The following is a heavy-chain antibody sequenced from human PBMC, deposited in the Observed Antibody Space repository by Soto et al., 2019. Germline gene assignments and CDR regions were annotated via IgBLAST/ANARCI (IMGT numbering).Heavy chain of an antibody. CDR1: GYSFSSYW. D-gene: IGHD3-9*01. V-gene: IGHV5-51*01. J-gene: IGHJ6*02. CDR3: ARNSLTGYYNYYYSMDV. CDR2: IYPDDSDT. Sequence: GESLKISCKSSGYSFSSYWIAWVRLMPGKGLEWMGSIYPDDSDTKYSPSFQGQVTISADKSISAAYLQWSSLKASDTAIYYCARNSLTGYYNYYYSMDVWGQGTMVTVSS.